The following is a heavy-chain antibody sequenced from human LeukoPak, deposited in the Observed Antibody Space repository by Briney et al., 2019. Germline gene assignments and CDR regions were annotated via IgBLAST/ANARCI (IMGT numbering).Heavy chain of an antibody. CDR2: IYYSEST. CDR3: ARVDSGSYPIDY. J-gene: IGHJ4*02. Sequence: SQTLSLTCTVSGGSISSGDYYWSWIRQHPGTGLEWIGCIYYSESTHYNPSLKSRITISVDTSKNQFSLKLSSVTAADTALYYCARVDSGSYPIDYWGQGTLVTVSS. V-gene: IGHV4-31*03. CDR1: GGSISSGDYY. D-gene: IGHD1-26*01.